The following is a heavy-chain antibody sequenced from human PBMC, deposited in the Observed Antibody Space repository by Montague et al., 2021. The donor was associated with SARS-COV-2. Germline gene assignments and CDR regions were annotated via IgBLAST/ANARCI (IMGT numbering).Heavy chain of an antibody. CDR2: ISGSDDTT. D-gene: IGHD2-2*01. CDR3: AKGFTSWPRGLFDY. Sequence: SLRLSCAASGFTLSSYAMNWVRQASGKGLEWVSSISGSDDTTYYADSVKGRFTISRDSSKNTLYLQMNSLRVEETAVYYCAKGFTSWPRGLFDYWGQGSLVTVSS. V-gene: IGHV3-23*01. CDR1: GFTLSSYA. J-gene: IGHJ4*02.